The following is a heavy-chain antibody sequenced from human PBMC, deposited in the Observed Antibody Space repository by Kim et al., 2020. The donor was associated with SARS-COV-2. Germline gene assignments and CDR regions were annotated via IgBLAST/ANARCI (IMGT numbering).Heavy chain of an antibody. CDR3: AKEPRYYYGSGSFNWFDP. CDR2: ISGSGGST. D-gene: IGHD3-10*01. J-gene: IGHJ5*02. CDR1: GFTFSSYA. V-gene: IGHV3-23*01. Sequence: GGSLRLSCAASGFTFSSYAMSWVRQAPGKGLEWVSAISGSGGSTYYADSVKGRFTISRDNSKNTLYLQMNSLRAEDTAVYYCAKEPRYYYGSGSFNWFDPWGQGTLVTVSS.